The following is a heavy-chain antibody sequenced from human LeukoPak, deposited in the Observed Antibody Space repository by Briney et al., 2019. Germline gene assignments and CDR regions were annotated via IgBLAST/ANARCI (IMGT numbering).Heavy chain of an antibody. CDR1: GFSFRSYA. J-gene: IGHJ4*02. V-gene: IGHV3-23*01. D-gene: IGHD4-17*01. CDR3: SKVNGDYVWRPQFDY. CDR2: VSGSGGSA. Sequence: GGSLRLSCAASGFSFRSYAMGWVRQAPGDGMEWVSVVSGSGGSAYYADSVKGQFAISRDNSNNTLYLQMNSVRAEGPALYHFSKVNGDYVWRPQFDYWGQGNLVTVSS.